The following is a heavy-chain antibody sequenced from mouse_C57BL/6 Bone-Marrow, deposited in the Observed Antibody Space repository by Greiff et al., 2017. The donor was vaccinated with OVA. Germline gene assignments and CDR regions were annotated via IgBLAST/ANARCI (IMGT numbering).Heavy chain of an antibody. CDR2: INPSNGGT. J-gene: IGHJ3*01. D-gene: IGHD1-1*01. CDR1: GYTFTSYW. Sequence: QVQLQQPGTELVKPGASVKLSCKASGYTFTSYWMHWVKQRPGQGLEWIGNINPSNGGTNYTEKFKSKATLTVDNSSSTAYMQRSSLTAEDSAVYECARKRYYGSSSWLAYWGQGTLVTVSA. CDR3: ARKRYYGSSSWLAY. V-gene: IGHV1-53*01.